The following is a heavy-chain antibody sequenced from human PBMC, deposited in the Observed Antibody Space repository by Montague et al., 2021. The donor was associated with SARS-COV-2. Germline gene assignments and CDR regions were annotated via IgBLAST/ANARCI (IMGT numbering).Heavy chain of an antibody. D-gene: IGHD3-16*02. CDR2: IFYSGTT. CDR3: ARHVTFGGVVVALDY. CDR1: GASISSSENS. Sequence: SKTLSLTCTVSGASISSSENSWGWIRQSPGKGLEWFGSIFYSGTTYFNTSLRSRIAISVDTSKNQFSLKVTSVTAADTAVYYCARHVTFGGVVVALDYWGQGHLVSVSS. V-gene: IGHV4-39*01. J-gene: IGHJ4*02.